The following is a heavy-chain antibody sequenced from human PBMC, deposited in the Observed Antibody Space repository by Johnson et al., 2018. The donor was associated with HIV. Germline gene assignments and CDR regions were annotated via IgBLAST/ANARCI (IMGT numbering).Heavy chain of an antibody. CDR2: IYSGGST. Sequence: VQLVESGGVLVQPGGSLRLSCAASGSTVRSSDMSWVRQAPGKGLEWVSVIYSGGSTYYADPVKGRFTISRDNSKNTLYVQMNSLRAEDTAVYYCARGIQPDAFDIWGQGTMVTVSS. J-gene: IGHJ3*02. CDR3: ARGIQPDAFDI. CDR1: GSTVRSSD. V-gene: IGHV3-66*01. D-gene: IGHD2-2*01.